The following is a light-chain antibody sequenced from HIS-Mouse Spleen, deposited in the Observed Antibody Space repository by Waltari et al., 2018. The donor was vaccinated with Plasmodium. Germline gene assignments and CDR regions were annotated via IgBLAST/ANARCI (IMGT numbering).Light chain of an antibody. CDR1: SSYVGVYTL. CDR2: ESS. Sequence: SALTQPPPVPRSPGQSITIPSTGTSSYVGVYTLFSWYQQHPGNAPKLMIYESSKRPSGVSNRFSGSKSGNTASLTISGLQAEDEADYYCCSYAGSSTVVFGGGTKLTVL. J-gene: IGLJ2*01. V-gene: IGLV2-23*01. CDR3: CSYAGSSTVV.